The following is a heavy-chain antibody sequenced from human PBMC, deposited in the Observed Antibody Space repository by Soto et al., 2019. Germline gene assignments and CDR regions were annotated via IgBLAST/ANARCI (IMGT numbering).Heavy chain of an antibody. D-gene: IGHD3-10*01. J-gene: IGHJ6*03. Sequence: EVQLVESGGGLVQPGGSLGLSCAASEFTFSTYAMNWVRQAPGKGLEWVSYISSSSQNIRYADSVKGRFTISRDNAKNSLYLQMKSLRAEDTAVYYCARDQSRGQVFYYYMDVWGKGTTVTVSS. V-gene: IGHV3-48*01. CDR2: ISSSSQNI. CDR3: ARDQSRGQVFYYYMDV. CDR1: EFTFSTYA.